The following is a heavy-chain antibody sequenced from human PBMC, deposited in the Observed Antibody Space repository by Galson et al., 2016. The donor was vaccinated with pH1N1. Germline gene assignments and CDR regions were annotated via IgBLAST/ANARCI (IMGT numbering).Heavy chain of an antibody. J-gene: IGHJ4*02. D-gene: IGHD6-13*01. CDR1: RFSFSDYW. Sequence: SLRLSCAGSRFSFSDYWMHWVRQAPGKGLEWVANINQDRSQKYYVDSVRGRFTISRDHAKNSLYLQMNSLRAEDTAVYYCARAIGASGAFWGQGTLVTVSS. CDR3: ARAIGASGAF. CDR2: INQDRSQK. V-gene: IGHV3-7*01.